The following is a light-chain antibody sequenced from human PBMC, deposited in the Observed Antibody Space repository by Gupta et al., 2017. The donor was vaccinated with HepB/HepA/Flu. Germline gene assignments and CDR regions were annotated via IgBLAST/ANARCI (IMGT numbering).Light chain of an antibody. CDR3: QQFLSTPWT. V-gene: IGKV4-1*01. Sequence: DLVLPVPLDSLGICLGERPTHNCKSSQTVLFNRNHKNYLAWYQHKPGQAPILLIYWGSSRESGVPDRFSGSGSGTDFTLTISSLQVGDVAVYFCQQFLSTPWTFGQGTKVEIK. J-gene: IGKJ1*01. CDR1: QTVLFNRNHKNY. CDR2: WGS.